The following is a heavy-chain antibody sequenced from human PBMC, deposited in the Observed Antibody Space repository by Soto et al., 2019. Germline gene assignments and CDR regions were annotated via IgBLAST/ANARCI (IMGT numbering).Heavy chain of an antibody. V-gene: IGHV3-53*01. CDR1: WFTVSSNY. CDR3: ARDSQPDYYYGMDV. CDR2: IYSGGST. Sequence: CGSLRLSCXASWFTVSSNYISWVLPTPVKGLEWVSVIYSGGSTYYADSVKGRFTISRDNSKNTLYLQMNSLRAEDTAVYYCARDSQPDYYYGMDVWGQGTTVTVSS. J-gene: IGHJ6*02.